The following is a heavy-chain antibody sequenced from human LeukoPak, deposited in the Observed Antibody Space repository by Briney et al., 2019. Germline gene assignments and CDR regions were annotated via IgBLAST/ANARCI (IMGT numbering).Heavy chain of an antibody. CDR3: ARHLVIDNGYIRY. D-gene: IGHD5-24*01. J-gene: IGHJ4*02. CDR1: GGSITNTHSY. CDR2: INQSGNT. Sequence: SETLSVTCADSGGSITNTHSYSGWIRQPPGKGLEWIGSINQSGNTHYNASLRSRVTISADTSKNQFTLELTSVTAADTAVYYCARHLVIDNGYIRYWCRGTLVTVSS. V-gene: IGHV4-39*01.